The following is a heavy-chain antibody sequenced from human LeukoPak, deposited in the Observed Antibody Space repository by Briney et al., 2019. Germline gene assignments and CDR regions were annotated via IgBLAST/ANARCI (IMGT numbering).Heavy chain of an antibody. CDR3: AKDRWMHYHESSGSLFGY. CDR1: GFTFSSYA. J-gene: IGHJ4*02. CDR2: ISGSGDST. D-gene: IGHD3-22*01. V-gene: IGHV3-23*01. Sequence: PGGSLRLSCVASGFTFSSYAMNWVRQAPGKGLEWVSSISGSGDSTYYADSVKGRFTISRDNSKNTLFLQMNSLRAEDTAVYYCAKDRWMHYHESSGSLFGYWGQGTLVTVSS.